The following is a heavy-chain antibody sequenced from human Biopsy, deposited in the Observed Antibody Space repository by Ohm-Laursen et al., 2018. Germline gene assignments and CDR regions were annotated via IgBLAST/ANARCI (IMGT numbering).Heavy chain of an antibody. CDR1: GYSFTSYG. J-gene: IGHJ4*02. V-gene: IGHV1-18*01. CDR2: ISGYNGNT. CDR3: ARVTLPLYLDY. D-gene: IGHD5/OR15-5a*01. Sequence: GASVKVSCKASGYSFTSYGISWVRQAPGEGLEWMGRISGYNGNTNYAQKFQGRVTMTVDTSTSTVYMEVRGLRSDDTAVYYCARVTLPLYLDYWGQGTRVSVSS.